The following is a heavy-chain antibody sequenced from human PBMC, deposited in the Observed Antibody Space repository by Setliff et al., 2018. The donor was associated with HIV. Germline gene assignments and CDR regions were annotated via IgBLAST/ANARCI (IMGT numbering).Heavy chain of an antibody. CDR2: ISYTGST. Sequence: SETLSLTCTVPGGSINRSNYYWGWIRQPPGKGLEWIGTISYTGSTYYDPSLKSRVTISLDTSKNQFFLKLSSVTAPDAAIYYCARQTWEYYDTLTGYYRSPKNFDSWGQGTLVTVSS. J-gene: IGHJ4*02. V-gene: IGHV4-39*01. CDR3: ARQTWEYYDTLTGYYRSPKNFDS. CDR1: GGSINRSNYY. D-gene: IGHD3-9*01.